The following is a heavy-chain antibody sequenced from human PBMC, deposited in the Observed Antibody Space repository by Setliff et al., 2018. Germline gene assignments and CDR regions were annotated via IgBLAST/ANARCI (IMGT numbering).Heavy chain of an antibody. CDR3: ARGGQLLYPWDY. D-gene: IGHD2-2*02. CDR2: IIPIFGTA. J-gene: IGHJ4*02. V-gene: IGHV1-69*05. Sequence: ASVKVSCKASGGTFSSYAISWVRQAPGQGLEWMGGIIPIFGTANYAQKFQGRVTITTDESASTVYMELSSLRSEDTAVYYCARGGQLLYPWDYWGQGTLVTVSS. CDR1: GGTFSSYA.